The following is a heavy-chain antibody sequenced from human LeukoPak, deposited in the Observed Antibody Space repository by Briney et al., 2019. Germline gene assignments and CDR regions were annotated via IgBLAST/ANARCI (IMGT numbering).Heavy chain of an antibody. J-gene: IGHJ4*02. CDR3: AREVLGHAVTTNFDY. V-gene: IGHV3-21*01. Sequence: PGGSLRLSCVASEFTFSTYGMNWVRQAPGKGLEWVSSISSSCDYIYYADSVKGRFTISRDNAKNSLYLQMNSLRAEDTAVYYCAREVLGHAVTTNFDYWGQGTLVTVSS. CDR1: EFTFSTYG. D-gene: IGHD4-17*01. CDR2: ISSSCDYI.